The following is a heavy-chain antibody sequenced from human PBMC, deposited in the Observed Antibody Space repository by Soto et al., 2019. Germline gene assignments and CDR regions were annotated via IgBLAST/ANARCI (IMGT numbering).Heavy chain of an antibody. Sequence: GGSLRLSCAASGFTFSIYGMHWVRQAPGKGLEWVAAISYGVSTYYADSVKGRFTISRDNSKNTLYLQMNSLRAEDTAVYYCARTNRILDAFDIWGQGTMVTVSS. CDR2: ISYGVST. V-gene: IGHV3-30*03. J-gene: IGHJ3*02. CDR3: ARTNRILDAFDI. CDR1: GFTFSIYG. D-gene: IGHD2-15*01.